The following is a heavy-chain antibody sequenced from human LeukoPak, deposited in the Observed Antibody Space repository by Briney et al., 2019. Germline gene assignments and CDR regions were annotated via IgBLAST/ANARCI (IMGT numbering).Heavy chain of an antibody. D-gene: IGHD2-15*01. CDR1: GFTFSSYW. V-gene: IGHV3-7*03. J-gene: IGHJ6*02. Sequence: GGSLRLSCAASGFTFSSYWMNWARQAPGKGLEWVASINHNGNVNYYVDSVKGRFTISRDNAKNSLYLQMSNLRAEDTAVYFCAKAVHDNTPPGRDYYGMNVWGQGTTVTVSS. CDR3: AKAVHDNTPPGRDYYGMNV. CDR2: INHNGNVN.